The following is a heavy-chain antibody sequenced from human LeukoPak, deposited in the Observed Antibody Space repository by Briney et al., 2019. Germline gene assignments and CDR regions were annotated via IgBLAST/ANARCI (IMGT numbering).Heavy chain of an antibody. CDR3: AKDLGPYYFDY. J-gene: IGHJ4*02. CDR1: GFTFSNYA. D-gene: IGHD7-27*01. CDR2: ISGGGVST. V-gene: IGHV3-23*01. Sequence: GGSLRLSCAASGFTFSNYAMSWVRQAPGKGLEWVSAISGGGVSTYYADSVKGRFTISRDNSKNTLYLQMNSLRAEDTAVYYSAKDLGPYYFDYWGQGTLVTVSS.